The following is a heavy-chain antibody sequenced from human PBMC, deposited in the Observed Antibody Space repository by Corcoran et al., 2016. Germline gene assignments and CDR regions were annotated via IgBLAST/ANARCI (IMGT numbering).Heavy chain of an antibody. CDR1: GYTFTNYG. CDR3: ARERVLWLVLHYYGMDV. Sequence: QVQVVQSGAEVKKPGASVKVSCKASGYTFTNYGISWVRQVPGQGLEWMGWISVYNDNTNYAQKLQGRVTMTTDTSTSTAYMELRSLRSDDTAVYYCARERVLWLVLHYYGMDVWGQGTTITVSS. D-gene: IGHD6-19*01. V-gene: IGHV1-18*01. CDR2: ISVYNDNT. J-gene: IGHJ6*02.